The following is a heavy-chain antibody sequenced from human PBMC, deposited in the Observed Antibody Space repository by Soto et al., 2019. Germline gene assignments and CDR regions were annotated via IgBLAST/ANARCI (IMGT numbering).Heavy chain of an antibody. CDR2: IKSKTDGGTT. CDR3: TAVAIFGVAPSDY. Sequence: GGSLRLSCAASGFTFSNAWMSWVRQAPGKGLEWVGRIKSKTDGGTTDYAAPVKGRFTISRDDSKNTLYLQMNSLKTEDTAVYYCTAVAIFGVAPSDYWGQGTLVTVSS. D-gene: IGHD3-3*01. J-gene: IGHJ4*02. CDR1: GFTFSNAW. V-gene: IGHV3-15*01.